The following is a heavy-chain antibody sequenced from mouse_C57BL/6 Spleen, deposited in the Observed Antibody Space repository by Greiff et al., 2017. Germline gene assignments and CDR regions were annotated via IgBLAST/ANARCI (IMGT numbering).Heavy chain of an antibody. CDR2: IDPSDSET. V-gene: IGHV1-52*01. CDR1: GYTFTSYW. J-gene: IGHJ1*03. Sequence: QVQLQQPGAELVRPGSSVKLSCKASGYTFTSYWMHWVKQRPIQGLEWIGNIDPSDSETHYNQKFKDKATLTVDKSSSTAYMQLSSLTSEDSAVXYCAREREGDWYFDVWGTGTTVTVSS. CDR3: AREREGDWYFDV.